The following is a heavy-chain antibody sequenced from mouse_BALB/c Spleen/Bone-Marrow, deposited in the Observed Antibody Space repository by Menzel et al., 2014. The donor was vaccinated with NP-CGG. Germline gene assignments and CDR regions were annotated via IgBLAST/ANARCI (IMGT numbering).Heavy chain of an antibody. CDR3: ARRAMDY. CDR2: IYPYNGGT. V-gene: IGHV1S29*02. CDR1: GYTFTDYN. Sequence: EVKLVESGPELVKPGASVKISCKASGYTFTDYNMHWVKQSHGKSLEWIGYIYPYNGGTGYNQKFESKATLTVDNSSSTAYMELRSLTSEDSAVYYCARRAMDYWGQGTSVTVSS. J-gene: IGHJ4*01.